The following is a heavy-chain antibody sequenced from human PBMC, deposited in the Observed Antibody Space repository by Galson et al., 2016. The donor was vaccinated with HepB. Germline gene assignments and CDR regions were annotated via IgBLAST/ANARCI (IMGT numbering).Heavy chain of an antibody. Sequence: SETLSLTCTVDGGPFTGYYWTWIRQPPGKGLEWVGEINHSGSANKNLSLKSRVTMLVDMSKRQFSLRLRSVTAADTAVYYCARRRLYYYGMDVWGQGTTVTVSS. CDR1: GGPFTGYY. CDR3: ARRRLYYYGMDV. J-gene: IGHJ6*02. V-gene: IGHV4-34*01. CDR2: INHSGSA.